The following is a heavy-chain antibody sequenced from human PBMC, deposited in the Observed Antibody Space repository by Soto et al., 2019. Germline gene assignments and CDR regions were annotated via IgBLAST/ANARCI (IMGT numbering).Heavy chain of an antibody. CDR2: INPSGGST. J-gene: IGHJ3*02. V-gene: IGHV1-46*03. CDR1: GYTFTIYY. Sequence: ASVKVSCKASGYTFTIYYMHWVRQAPGQGLEWMGIINPSGGSTSYAQKFQGRVTMTRDTSTSTVYMELSSLRSEDTAVYYCARDAPGYEMADAFDIWGQGTMVTVSS. CDR3: ARDAPGYEMADAFDI. D-gene: IGHD1-1*01.